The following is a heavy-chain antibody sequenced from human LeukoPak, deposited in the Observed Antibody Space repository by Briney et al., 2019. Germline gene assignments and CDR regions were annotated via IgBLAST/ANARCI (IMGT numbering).Heavy chain of an antibody. CDR2: IWYDGSDK. Sequence: GGSLRLSCAASGFTFSSYGIHWVRQAPGKGLEWVAVIWYDGSDKYYADSVKGRFTISRDNSKNTLYLQMDSLRVEDTAVYYCATFDYWGQGTLVTVSS. CDR3: ATFDY. V-gene: IGHV3-33*01. J-gene: IGHJ4*02. CDR1: GFTFSSYG.